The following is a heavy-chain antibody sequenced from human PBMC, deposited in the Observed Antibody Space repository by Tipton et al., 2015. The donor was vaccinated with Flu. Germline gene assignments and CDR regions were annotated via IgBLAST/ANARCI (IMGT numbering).Heavy chain of an antibody. CDR1: GFTFSSYA. V-gene: IGHV3-30*07. CDR2: ISYNGGNE. CDR3: ARALGVGARGARNYYYYGMDI. Sequence: SLRLSCVASGFTFSSYAMHWVRQAPGKGLEWVAVISYNGGNEYYADSLRGRFTISRDNAKKSLYLQMNSLRAEDTAVYYCARALGVGARGARNYYYYGMDIWGQGTTVTVSS. D-gene: IGHD1-26*01. J-gene: IGHJ6*02.